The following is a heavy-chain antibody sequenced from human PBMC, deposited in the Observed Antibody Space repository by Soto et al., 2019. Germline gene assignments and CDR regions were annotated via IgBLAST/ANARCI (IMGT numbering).Heavy chain of an antibody. V-gene: IGHV3-33*01. Sequence: QVQLVESGGGVVQPGRSLRLSCAASGFTFSSYGMHWVRQAPGKGLEWVAVIWYDGSNKYYADSVKGRFTISRDNSKNTLYLQMNSLRAEYTAVYYCARQSPQFRSSSYYYYYYMDVWGKGTTVTVSS. D-gene: IGHD6-6*01. CDR2: IWYDGSNK. CDR3: ARQSPQFRSSSYYYYYYMDV. J-gene: IGHJ6*03. CDR1: GFTFSSYG.